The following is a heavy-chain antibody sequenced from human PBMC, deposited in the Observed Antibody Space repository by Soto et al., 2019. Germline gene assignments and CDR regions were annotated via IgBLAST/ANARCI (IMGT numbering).Heavy chain of an antibody. CDR2: INPDSGAT. V-gene: IGHV1-2*02. CDR1: GYTFTAYY. D-gene: IGHD2-15*01. CDR3: ARVKYGSLRPPTSLFDP. J-gene: IGHJ5*02. Sequence: GASVKVSCKASGYTFTAYYIHWVRQAPGQGPEWMAWINPDSGATYSAPKFQGRVTVTSDTSINTSSMELSSLRSDDTAVYYCARVKYGSLRPPTSLFDPWGQGTLVTVSS.